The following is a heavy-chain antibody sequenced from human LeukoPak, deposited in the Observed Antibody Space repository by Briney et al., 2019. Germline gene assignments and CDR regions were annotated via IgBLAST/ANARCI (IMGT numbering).Heavy chain of an antibody. V-gene: IGHV4-59*08. CDR3: ARHSGYSSIPRATGFDY. CDR1: GGSISSYY. D-gene: IGHD6-13*01. Sequence: PSETLSLTCTVSGGSISSYYWSWIRQPPGKGLEWIGYIYYSGSTNYNPSLKSRVTISVDTSRNQFSLKLSSVTAADTAVYYCARHSGYSSIPRATGFDYWGQGTLVTVSS. CDR2: IYYSGST. J-gene: IGHJ4*02.